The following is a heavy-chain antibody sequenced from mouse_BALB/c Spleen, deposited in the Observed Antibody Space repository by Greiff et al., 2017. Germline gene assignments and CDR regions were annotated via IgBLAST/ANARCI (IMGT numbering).Heavy chain of an antibody. CDR1: GFTFSSFG. Sequence: EVHLVESGGGLVQPGGSRKLSCAASGFTFSSFGMHWVRQAPEKGLEWVAYISSGSSTIYYADTVKGRFTISRDNPKNTLFLQMTSLRSEDTAMYYCARRNGYDPFAYWGQGTLVTVSA. V-gene: IGHV5-17*02. CDR2: ISSGSSTI. D-gene: IGHD2-2*01. J-gene: IGHJ3*01. CDR3: ARRNGYDPFAY.